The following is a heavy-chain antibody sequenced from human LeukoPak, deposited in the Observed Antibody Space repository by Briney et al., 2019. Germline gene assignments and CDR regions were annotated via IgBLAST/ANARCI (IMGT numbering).Heavy chain of an antibody. CDR3: ARADVLLTGYSPIDY. J-gene: IGHJ4*02. CDR1: GYTFTSYD. Sequence: ASVKVSCKASGYTFTSYDINWVRQATGQGLEWMGWMNPNSGNTGYAQKFQGRVTMTRDTSINTAHMELSGLRSDDTAVYYCARADVLLTGYSPIDYWGQGTLVTVSS. CDR2: MNPNSGNT. V-gene: IGHV1-8*01. D-gene: IGHD3-9*01.